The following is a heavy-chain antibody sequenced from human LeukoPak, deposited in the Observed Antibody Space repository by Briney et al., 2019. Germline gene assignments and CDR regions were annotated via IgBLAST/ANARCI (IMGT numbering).Heavy chain of an antibody. Sequence: ASVKVSCKASGYTFTSYAMSWVRQAPGQGLEWMGWINTNTGNPTYAQGFTGRFVFSLDTSVSTAYLQISSLKAEDTAVYYCARASGSSWYMPDFDYWGQGTLITVSS. D-gene: IGHD6-13*01. V-gene: IGHV7-4-1*02. CDR1: GYTFTSYA. CDR2: INTNTGNP. J-gene: IGHJ4*02. CDR3: ARASGSSWYMPDFDY.